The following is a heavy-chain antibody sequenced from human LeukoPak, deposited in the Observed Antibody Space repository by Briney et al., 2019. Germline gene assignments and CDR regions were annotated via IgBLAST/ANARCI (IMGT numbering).Heavy chain of an antibody. CDR3: ARGGYGDNGGT. Sequence: ASVKVSCKASGGTFSSYAISWVRQAPGQGLEWMGRIIPILGIANYAQKFQGRVTMTRNTSISTAYMELSSLRSEDTAVYYCARGGYGDNGGTWGQGTLVTVSS. CDR1: GGTFSSYA. D-gene: IGHD4-17*01. V-gene: IGHV1-69*04. CDR2: IIPILGIA. J-gene: IGHJ4*02.